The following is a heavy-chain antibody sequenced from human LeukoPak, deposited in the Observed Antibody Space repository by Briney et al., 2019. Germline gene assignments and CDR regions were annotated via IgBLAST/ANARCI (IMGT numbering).Heavy chain of an antibody. Sequence: GGSLRLSCAASGFTFSSYSMNWVRQAPGKGLEWVSSISSSSSYIYYADSVKGRFTISRDNAKNSLYLQMNSLRAEDTAVYYCAREGYYDRSGFSLVDYWGQGTLVTVSS. D-gene: IGHD3-22*01. V-gene: IGHV3-21*01. CDR1: GFTFSSYS. CDR2: ISSSSSYI. CDR3: AREGYYDRSGFSLVDY. J-gene: IGHJ4*02.